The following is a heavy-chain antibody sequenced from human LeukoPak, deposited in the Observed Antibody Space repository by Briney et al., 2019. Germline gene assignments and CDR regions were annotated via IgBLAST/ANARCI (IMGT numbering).Heavy chain of an antibody. Sequence: SETLSLTCTVSGGSISRSGYYWGWIRQPPGKGLEWIGSIYYSGSTYYNPSLKSRVTISVDTSKNQFSLKLSSVTAADTAVYYCASTGYSYAVNEIHAFDIWGQGTMVTVSS. CDR3: ASTGYSYAVNEIHAFDI. CDR2: IYYSGST. J-gene: IGHJ3*02. CDR1: GGSISRSGYY. V-gene: IGHV4-39*01. D-gene: IGHD5-18*01.